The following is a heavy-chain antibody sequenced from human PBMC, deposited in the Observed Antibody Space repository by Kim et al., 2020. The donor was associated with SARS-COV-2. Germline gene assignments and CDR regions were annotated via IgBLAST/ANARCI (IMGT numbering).Heavy chain of an antibody. Sequence: GGSLRLSCTASGFTFGDYAMSWFRQAPGKGLEWVCFIRSKAYGGTTEYAASVKGRFTISRDDSKSIADLQMNSLKTEDTAVYYCTKVVVVPGYGIAVWGQGTTVTVSS. CDR3: TKVVVVPGYGIAV. V-gene: IGHV3-49*03. CDR1: GFTFGDYA. J-gene: IGHJ6*02. D-gene: IGHD2-2*01. CDR2: IRSKAYGGTT.